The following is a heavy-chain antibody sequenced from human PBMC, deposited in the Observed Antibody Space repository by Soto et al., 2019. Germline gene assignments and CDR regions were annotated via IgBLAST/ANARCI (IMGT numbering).Heavy chain of an antibody. Sequence: GGSLRLSCAASGFTFSSYAMSWVRQAPGKGLEWVSAISGSGGSTYYADSVKGRFTTSRDNSKNTLYLQMNSLRAEDTAVYYCANIGSMAVADFDYWGQGTLVTVSS. CDR1: GFTFSSYA. CDR2: ISGSGGST. J-gene: IGHJ4*02. V-gene: IGHV3-23*01. CDR3: ANIGSMAVADFDY. D-gene: IGHD6-19*01.